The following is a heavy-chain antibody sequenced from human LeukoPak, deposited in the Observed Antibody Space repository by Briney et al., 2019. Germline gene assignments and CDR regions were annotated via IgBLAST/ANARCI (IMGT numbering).Heavy chain of an antibody. D-gene: IGHD1-26*01. V-gene: IGHV3-23*01. CDR2: ISPGGGTT. CDR1: GFAFGSEA. CDR3: AAGKPSGS. J-gene: IGHJ4*02. Sequence: GGSLRLSCAVSGFAFGSEAMSWVRQSPARGLEWVASISPGGGTTYYADYVKGRFTISRDNAKNSLYLQMNSLRAEDTAVYYCAAGKPSGSWGQGTLVTVSS.